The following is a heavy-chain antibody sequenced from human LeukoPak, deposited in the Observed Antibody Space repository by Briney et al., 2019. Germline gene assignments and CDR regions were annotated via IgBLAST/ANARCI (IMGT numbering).Heavy chain of an antibody. Sequence: GGSLRLSCAASGFTFSSYWMHWVRQAPGKGLVWVSRINSDGSSTSYADSVKGRFTISRDNAKNTLYLQMNSLRAEDTAVYYCARDPQSQYCSSTSCYYYYGMDAWGQGTTVTVSS. CDR1: GFTFSSYW. CDR3: ARDPQSQYCSSTSCYYYYGMDA. V-gene: IGHV3-74*01. CDR2: INSDGSST. J-gene: IGHJ6*02. D-gene: IGHD2-2*01.